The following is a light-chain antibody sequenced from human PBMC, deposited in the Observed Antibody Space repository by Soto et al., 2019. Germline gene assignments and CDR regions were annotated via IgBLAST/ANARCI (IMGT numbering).Light chain of an antibody. J-gene: IGKJ1*01. CDR1: QSVSSN. CDR3: QQYTNWPPWT. CDR2: GAS. Sequence: EIVLTQSPGTVSLSPGESATLSCRASQSVSSNLAWYQQEPGQAPRLLIYGASTRATGIPARFSGSGSGTEFTLTISSLQSEDFAVYYCQQYTNWPPWTFGQGTKVDIK. V-gene: IGKV3-15*01.